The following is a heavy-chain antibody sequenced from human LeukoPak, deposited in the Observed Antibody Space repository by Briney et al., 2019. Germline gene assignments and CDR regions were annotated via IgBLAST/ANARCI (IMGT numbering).Heavy chain of an antibody. CDR1: GLTFSSYW. CDR2: INSDEGST. V-gene: IGHV3-74*01. CDR3: ARAGYVWGSTFDY. Sequence: GGSLRLSCAASGLTFSSYWLHWVRHAPGKGLVWVSCINSDEGSTSYADSVKGRFTISRDNAKNTLYLQMNRLRAEDTAVYYCARAGYVWGSTFDYWGQGTLVTVSS. J-gene: IGHJ4*02. D-gene: IGHD3-16*01.